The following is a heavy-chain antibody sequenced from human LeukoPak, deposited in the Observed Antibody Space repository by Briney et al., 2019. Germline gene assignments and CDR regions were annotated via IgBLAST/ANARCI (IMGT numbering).Heavy chain of an antibody. V-gene: IGHV3-23*01. CDR3: ARMSGSHLDY. CDR2: ITGSGGST. J-gene: IGHJ4*02. D-gene: IGHD1-26*01. CDR1: GFTFSTYV. Sequence: GGSLRLSCAASGFTFSTYVVNWVRQAPGKGLEWVSTITGSGGSTYYADSVKGRFTISRDNSKNTLYLQMNSLRVEETAVYYCARMSGSHLDYWGQGTLVTVSS.